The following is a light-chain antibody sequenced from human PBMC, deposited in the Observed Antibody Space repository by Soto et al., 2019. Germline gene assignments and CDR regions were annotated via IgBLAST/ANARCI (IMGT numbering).Light chain of an antibody. Sequence: DIQMTQSPSTLSASVGDTVTVTCRASQSVSGWLAWYQQKPGEAPKLLIYDASALPRGVPSRFSGSESGTKFALTISSRQPDDFVNYYWQPYNSYAPHTFGHGTKVDIK. CDR1: QSVSGW. CDR2: DAS. CDR3: QPYNSYAPHT. V-gene: IGKV1-5*01. J-gene: IGKJ1*01.